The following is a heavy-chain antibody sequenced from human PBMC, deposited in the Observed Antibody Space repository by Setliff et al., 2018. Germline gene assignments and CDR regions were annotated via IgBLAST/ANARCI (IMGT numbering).Heavy chain of an antibody. CDR1: GGSFSGYY. CDR2: IYYGGST. CDR3: TVYNTGSSKDHY. Sequence: PSETLSLTCAVYGGSFSGYYWSWIRQPPGKGLEWIGYIYYGGSTNYNPSLKSRVTISVDTSKNQFSLKLSSVTAADTALYYCTVYNTGSSKDHYWGQGTPVTVSS. J-gene: IGHJ4*02. V-gene: IGHV4-34*01. D-gene: IGHD2-8*02.